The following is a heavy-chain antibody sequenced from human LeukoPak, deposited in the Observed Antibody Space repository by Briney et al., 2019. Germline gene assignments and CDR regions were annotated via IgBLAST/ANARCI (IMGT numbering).Heavy chain of an antibody. V-gene: IGHV4-34*01. CDR2: INHSGST. CDR1: GGSISSYY. Sequence: NPSETLSLTCTVSGGSISSYYWSWIRQPPGKGLEWIGEINHSGSTNYNPSLKSRVTISVDTSKNQFSLKLSSVTAADTAVYYCARGRPGGLLYCSSTSCYHRHLALSGGLSGFDPWGQGTLVTVSS. D-gene: IGHD2-2*01. CDR3: ARGRPGGLLYCSSTSCYHRHLALSGGLSGFDP. J-gene: IGHJ5*02.